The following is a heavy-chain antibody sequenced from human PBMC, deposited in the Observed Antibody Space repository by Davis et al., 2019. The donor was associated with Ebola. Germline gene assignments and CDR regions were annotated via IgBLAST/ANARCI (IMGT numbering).Heavy chain of an antibody. CDR2: INHSGST. J-gene: IGHJ4*02. CDR3: ARGRYYDILTGYYPASYFDY. V-gene: IGHV4-34*01. Sequence: PSETLSLTCAVYGGSFSGYYWSWIRQPPGKGLEWIGEINHSGSTNYNPSLKSRVTISVDTSKNQFSLKLSSVTAADTAVYYCARGRYYDILTGYYPASYFDYWGQGTLVTVSS. D-gene: IGHD3-9*01. CDR1: GGSFSGYY.